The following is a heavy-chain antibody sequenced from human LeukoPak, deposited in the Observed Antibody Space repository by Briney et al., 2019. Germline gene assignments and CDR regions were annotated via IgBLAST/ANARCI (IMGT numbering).Heavy chain of an antibody. CDR2: IYYSGST. Sequence: SETLSLTCTVSGGSISSGDYYWSWIRQPPGKGLEWIGYIYYSGSTYYNPSLKSRVTISVDTSKNQFSLKLSSVTAADTAVYYCARRRGYSSSSVDYWGQGTLVTVSS. D-gene: IGHD6-6*01. CDR1: GGSISSGDYY. J-gene: IGHJ4*02. V-gene: IGHV4-30-4*08. CDR3: ARRRGYSSSSVDY.